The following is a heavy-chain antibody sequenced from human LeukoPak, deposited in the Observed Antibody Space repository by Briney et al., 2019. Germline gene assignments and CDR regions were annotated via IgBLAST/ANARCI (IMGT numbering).Heavy chain of an antibody. CDR2: FDPEDGET. J-gene: IGHJ5*02. CDR1: GYTLTELS. D-gene: IGHD3-22*01. CDR3: ATGYYDSSGNRGNWFDP. V-gene: IGHV1-24*01. Sequence: ASVKVSCKVSGYTLTELSMHWVRQAPGKGLEWMGGFDPEDGETIYAQKFQGRVTMTEDTSTDTAYMELSSLRSEDTAVYYCATGYYDSSGNRGNWFDPWGQGTLVNVSS.